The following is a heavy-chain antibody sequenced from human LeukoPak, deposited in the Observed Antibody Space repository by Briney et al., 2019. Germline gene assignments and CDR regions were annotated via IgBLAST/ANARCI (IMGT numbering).Heavy chain of an antibody. J-gene: IGHJ4*02. V-gene: IGHV1-69*13. CDR2: IIPIFGTA. Sequence: SVKVSCKASGGTFRSYAISWVRQAPGQGLEWMGGIIPIFGTANYAQKFQGRVTITADESTSTAYMELSSLRSEDTAVYYCARGITMVREGFDYWGQGTLVTVSS. CDR1: GGTFRSYA. D-gene: IGHD3-10*01. CDR3: ARGITMVREGFDY.